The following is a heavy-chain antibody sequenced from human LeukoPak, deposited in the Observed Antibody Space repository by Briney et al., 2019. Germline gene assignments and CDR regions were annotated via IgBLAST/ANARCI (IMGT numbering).Heavy chain of an antibody. CDR1: GGSISSTTYY. V-gene: IGHV4-39*01. Sequence: SETLSRTCTVSGGSISSTTYYWSWIRQPPGKGLEWMGRIYHSGSTNYNPSLKSRVTISIDTSKNQFSLKLSSVTAADTAVYYCATQISVLLGYYMDVWGKGTTVTVSS. D-gene: IGHD3-16*01. J-gene: IGHJ6*03. CDR3: ATQISVLLGYYMDV. CDR2: IYHSGST.